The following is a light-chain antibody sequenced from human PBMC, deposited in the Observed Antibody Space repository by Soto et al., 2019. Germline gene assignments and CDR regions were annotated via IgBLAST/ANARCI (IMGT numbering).Light chain of an antibody. J-gene: IGLJ2*01. V-gene: IGLV2-23*02. Sequence: QSALTQPASVSGSPGQSITISCTGTSSDVGSYDLVSWYQHHPGTAPKLILYEVTKRPSGDSNRFSGSKSGNTASLTISGLQTEDDSHYYCCSYANGNTLLFGGGTKLTVL. CDR1: SSDVGSYDL. CDR3: CSYANGNTLL. CDR2: EVT.